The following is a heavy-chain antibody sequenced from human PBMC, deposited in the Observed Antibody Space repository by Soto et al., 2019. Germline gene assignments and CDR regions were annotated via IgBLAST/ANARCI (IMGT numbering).Heavy chain of an antibody. Sequence: SETLSLTCTFSCGSISSGDYYFSWIRQPPGKVLEWIGYIYYSGSTYYNPSLKSRVTISVDTSKNQFSLKLSSVTAADTAVYYCARDSSSSPFDYWGQGTLVTVSS. V-gene: IGHV4-30-4*01. CDR1: CGSISSGDYY. J-gene: IGHJ4*02. CDR2: IYYSGST. CDR3: ARDSSSSPFDY. D-gene: IGHD6-6*01.